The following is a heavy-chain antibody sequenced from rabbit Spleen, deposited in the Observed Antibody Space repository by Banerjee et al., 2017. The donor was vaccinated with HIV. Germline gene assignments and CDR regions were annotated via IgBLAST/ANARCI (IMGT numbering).Heavy chain of an antibody. J-gene: IGHJ4*01. V-gene: IGHV1S40*01. CDR3: ARGYYTYATGDYLDL. CDR2: IYAGSSGST. Sequence: QSLEESGGGLVQPEGSLTLTCTASGFSFSSSYHMCWVRQAPGKGLEGIACIYAGSSGSTYYASWAKGRFTISKTSSTTVTLQMTSLTAADTATYFCARGYYTYATGDYLDLWGPGTLVTVS. CDR1: GFSFSSSYH. D-gene: IGHD6-1*01.